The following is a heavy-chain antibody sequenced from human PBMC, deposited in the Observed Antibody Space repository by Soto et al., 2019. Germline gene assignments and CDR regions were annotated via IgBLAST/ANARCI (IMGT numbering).Heavy chain of an antibody. J-gene: IGHJ4*02. D-gene: IGHD1-26*01. V-gene: IGHV3-23*01. CDR3: ARRGSGSYYDY. Sequence: EVQLLESGGGLVQPGGSLRLSCAASGFTFSSYAMRWVHQAPVKGLEWVSAISGSGGSTYYADSVKGRFTISRDNSKNTLYLQMNSLRAEDTAVYYCARRGSGSYYDYWGQGILVTVSS. CDR1: GFTFSSYA. CDR2: ISGSGGST.